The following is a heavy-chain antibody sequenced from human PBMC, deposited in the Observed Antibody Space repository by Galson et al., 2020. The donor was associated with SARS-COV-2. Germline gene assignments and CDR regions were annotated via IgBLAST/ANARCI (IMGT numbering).Heavy chain of an antibody. CDR2: IYGSGET. J-gene: IGHJ4*02. CDR3: TRGGGASRVSSDF. D-gene: IGHD3-10*01. V-gene: IGHV4-38-2*01. CDR1: GDSISGGYY. Sequence: SETLSLTCDVSGDSISGGYYWGWIRQPPGKGLEWIGNIYGSGETYYNPSLKSRVTISVDTSKNQFALKLSSVTAADTAVYYCTRGGGASRVSSDFWGQGTLVTVSS.